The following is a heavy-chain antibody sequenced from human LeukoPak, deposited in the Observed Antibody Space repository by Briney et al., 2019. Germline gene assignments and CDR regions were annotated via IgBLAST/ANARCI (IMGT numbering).Heavy chain of an antibody. J-gene: IGHJ6*04. D-gene: IGHD3-10*02. CDR1: GFTFSSYE. Sequence: PGGSLRLSCAASGFTFSSYEMNWVRQAPGKGLEWVSYISSSGSTIYYADSVKGRFTISRDNAKNSLYLEMNSLRAEDTAVYYCAELGITMIGGVWGKGTTVTVSS. CDR3: AELGITMIGGV. CDR2: ISSSGSTI. V-gene: IGHV3-48*03.